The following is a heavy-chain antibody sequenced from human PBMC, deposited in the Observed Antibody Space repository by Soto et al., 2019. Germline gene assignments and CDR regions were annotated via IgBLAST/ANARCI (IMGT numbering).Heavy chain of an antibody. Sequence: QVQLVQSGAEVKKPGASVKVSCKASGYTFTSYDINWVRQATGQGLEWMGWMNPNSGNTGYAQKFQGRVTMTRNTSXXTAYMELSSLRSEDTAVYYCARGKDFWTSHNWFDPWGQGTLVTVSS. J-gene: IGHJ5*02. CDR2: MNPNSGNT. V-gene: IGHV1-8*01. CDR1: GYTFTSYD. CDR3: ARGKDFWTSHNWFDP. D-gene: IGHD3-3*01.